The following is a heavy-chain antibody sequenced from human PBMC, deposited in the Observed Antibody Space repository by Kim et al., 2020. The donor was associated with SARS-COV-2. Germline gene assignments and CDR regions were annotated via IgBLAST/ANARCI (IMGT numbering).Heavy chain of an antibody. CDR3: ASGGFPGEYYYDSSGYYDYAFDI. Sequence: SETLSLTCTVSGGSISSSSYYWGWIRQPPGKGLEWIGSIYYSGSTYYNPSLKSRVTISVDTSKNQFSLKLSSVTAADTAVYYCASGGFPGEYYYDSSGYYDYAFDIWGQGTMVTVSS. CDR1: GGSISSSSYY. J-gene: IGHJ3*02. V-gene: IGHV4-39*01. CDR2: IYYSGST. D-gene: IGHD3-22*01.